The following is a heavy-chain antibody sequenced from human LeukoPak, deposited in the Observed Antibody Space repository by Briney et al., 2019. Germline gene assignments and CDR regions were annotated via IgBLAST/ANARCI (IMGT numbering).Heavy chain of an antibody. V-gene: IGHV1-2*04. J-gene: IGHJ4*02. Sequence: ASVKVSCKASGYTFTGYYMHWVRQAPGQGLEWMGWINPNSGGTNYAQKFQGWVTMTRDTSISTAYMELSRLRSEDTAVYYCARYLTPGYSNGWPIDYWGQAALVT. D-gene: IGHD6-19*01. CDR1: GYTFTGYY. CDR3: ARYLTPGYSNGWPIDY. CDR2: INPNSGGT.